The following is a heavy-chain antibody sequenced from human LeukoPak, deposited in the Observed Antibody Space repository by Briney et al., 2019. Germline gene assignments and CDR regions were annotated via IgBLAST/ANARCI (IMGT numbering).Heavy chain of an antibody. D-gene: IGHD1-14*01. CDR3: AKVPDRSVYYFDY. Sequence: GGSLRLSCSASGFSFSGYALSWVRQAPGKGLEWVSSISHNGGSTLYADSMKGRFTISRDNSKNTLYLQMNSLRAEDTAVYYCAKVPDRSVYYFDYWGQGTLVTVSS. CDR1: GFSFSGYA. CDR2: ISHNGGST. V-gene: IGHV3-23*01. J-gene: IGHJ4*02.